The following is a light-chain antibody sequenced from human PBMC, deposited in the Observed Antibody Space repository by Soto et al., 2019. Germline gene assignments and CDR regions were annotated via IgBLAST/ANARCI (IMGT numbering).Light chain of an antibody. J-gene: IGKJ1*01. V-gene: IGKV1-12*01. CDR2: AAS. Sequence: DIQMTQSPSSVAASVGDRVTISCQASQDISRWLAWYQQKPGKAPELMIYAASTLQTGVPPRFRGSVYGTDFTLTISSVQPDDLATYYGQQAKTSPPWTFGQGTKVDI. CDR1: QDISRW. CDR3: QQAKTSPPWT.